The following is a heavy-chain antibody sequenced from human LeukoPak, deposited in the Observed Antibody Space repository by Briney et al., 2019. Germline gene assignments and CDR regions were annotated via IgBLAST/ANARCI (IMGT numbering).Heavy chain of an antibody. CDR1: GFTVSDYS. V-gene: IGHV3-23*01. CDR2: LSGSGGST. Sequence: GGSLRLSCAASGFTVSDYSMSWVRQAPGKGLEWVSSLSGSGGSTYHADSVKGRFTISRDNSKNTLYLQMNSLRAEDTAVYYCAKVDSGIVATGSPYFDYWGQGTLVTVSS. D-gene: IGHD6-13*01. J-gene: IGHJ4*02. CDR3: AKVDSGIVATGSPYFDY.